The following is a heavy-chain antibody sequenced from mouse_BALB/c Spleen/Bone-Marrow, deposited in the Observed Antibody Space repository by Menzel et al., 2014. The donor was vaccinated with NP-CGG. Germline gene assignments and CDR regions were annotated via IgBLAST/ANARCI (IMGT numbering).Heavy chain of an antibody. D-gene: IGHD1-1*02. CDR2: ILPGGGST. CDR1: GYTFSDYW. V-gene: IGHV1-9*01. Sequence: LVESGAELMKPGASVMISCKATGYTFSDYWIEWVKQRPGHGLEWIGEILPGGGSTNYNENFKGKATFTADTSSNTAYVQLSSLTSEDSAVYYCAKGGHVMDYWGHGTSVTVSS. J-gene: IGHJ4*01. CDR3: AKGGHVMDY.